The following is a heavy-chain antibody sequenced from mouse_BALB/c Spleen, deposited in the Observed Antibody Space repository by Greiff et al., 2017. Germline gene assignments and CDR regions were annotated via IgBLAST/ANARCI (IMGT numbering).Heavy chain of an antibody. CDR1: GFTFSDYY. J-gene: IGHJ1*01. CDR2: ISDGGSYT. CDR3: ARGGNHWYFDV. D-gene: IGHD2-1*01. V-gene: IGHV5-4*02. Sequence: EVQLKESGGGLVKPGGSLKLSCAASGFTFSDYYMYWVRQTPEKRLEWVATISDGGSYTYYPDSVKGRFTISRDNAKNNLYLQMSSLKSEDTAMYYCARGGNHWYFDVWGAGTTVTVSS.